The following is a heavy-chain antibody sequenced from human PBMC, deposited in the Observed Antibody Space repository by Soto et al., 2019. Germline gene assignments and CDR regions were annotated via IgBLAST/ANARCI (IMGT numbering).Heavy chain of an antibody. V-gene: IGHV3-33*01. CDR3: ARDSVLRYFDWQGDYYYGMDV. Sequence: GGSLRLSCAASGFTFSSYGMHWVRQAPGKGLEWVAVIWYDGSNKYYADSVKGRFTISRDNSKNTLYLQMNSLRAEETAVYYCARDSVLRYFDWQGDYYYGMDVWGQGTTVTVSS. CDR2: IWYDGSNK. CDR1: GFTFSSYG. D-gene: IGHD3-9*01. J-gene: IGHJ6*02.